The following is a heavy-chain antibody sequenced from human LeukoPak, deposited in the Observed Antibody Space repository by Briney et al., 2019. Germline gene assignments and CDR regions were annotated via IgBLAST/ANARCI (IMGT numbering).Heavy chain of an antibody. D-gene: IGHD2-2*01. CDR2: IYYSGST. J-gene: IGHJ4*02. V-gene: IGHV4-31*03. Sequence: SQTPSLTCTVSGGSISSGGYYWSWIRQHPGKGLEWIGYIYYSGSTYYNPSLKSRVTISVDTSKNQFSLKLSSVTAADTAVYYCARGLVVPAALGRYYFDYWGQGTLVTVSS. CDR3: ARGLVVPAALGRYYFDY. CDR1: GGSISSGGYY.